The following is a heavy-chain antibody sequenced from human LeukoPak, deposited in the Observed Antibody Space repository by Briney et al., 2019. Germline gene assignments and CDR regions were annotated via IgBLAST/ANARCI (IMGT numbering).Heavy chain of an antibody. V-gene: IGHV1-69*13. CDR3: ARVPSLSYYDSSGLYFDY. CDR1: GGTFSSYA. Sequence: SVKVSCKASGGTFSSYAISWVRQAPGQGIEWMGGIIPIFGTANYAQTFQGRVTITADESTSTAYTELSSLRSEDTAVYYCARVPSLSYYDSSGLYFDYWGQGTLVTVSS. CDR2: IIPIFGTA. D-gene: IGHD3-22*01. J-gene: IGHJ4*02.